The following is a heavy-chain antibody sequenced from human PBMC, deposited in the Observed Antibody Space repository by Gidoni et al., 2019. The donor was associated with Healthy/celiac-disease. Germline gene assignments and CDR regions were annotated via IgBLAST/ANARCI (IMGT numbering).Heavy chain of an antibody. J-gene: IGHJ5*02. Sequence: EVQLVESGGGVVRPGGSLRLSCAASGFTFDDYGMSWVRQAPGKGLEWVSGINWNGGSTGYADSVKGRFTISRDNAKNSLYLQMNSLRAEDTALYHCARVTAMVQGVSLGWFDPWGQGTLVTVSS. D-gene: IGHD3-10*01. V-gene: IGHV3-20*01. CDR2: INWNGGST. CDR1: GFTFDDYG. CDR3: ARVTAMVQGVSLGWFDP.